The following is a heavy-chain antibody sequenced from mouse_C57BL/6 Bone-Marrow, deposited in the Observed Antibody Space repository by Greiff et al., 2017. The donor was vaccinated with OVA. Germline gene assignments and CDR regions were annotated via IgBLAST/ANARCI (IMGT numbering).Heavy chain of an antibody. CDR3: ARQLIYYDYDYAMDY. J-gene: IGHJ4*01. V-gene: IGHV5-15*01. CDR2: ISNLAYSI. D-gene: IGHD2-4*01. Sequence: EVKLMESGGGLVQPGGSLKLSCAASGFTFSDYGMAWVRQAPRKGPEWVAFISNLAYSIYYADTVTGRFTISRENAKNTLYLEMSSLRSEDTAMYYCARQLIYYDYDYAMDYWGQGTSVTVSS. CDR1: GFTFSDYG.